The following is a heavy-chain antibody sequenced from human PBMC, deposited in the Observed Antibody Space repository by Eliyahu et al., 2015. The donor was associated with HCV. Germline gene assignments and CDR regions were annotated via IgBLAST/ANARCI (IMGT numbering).Heavy chain of an antibody. J-gene: IGHJ5*02. CDR3: ASGGGGIAVTGTGGWFDP. Sequence: QVQLQESGPGLVKPSETLSLTCTVSGGSIPTYYWSWIRQPPGMGLEWIGYIHYSGSTNYNPSLKSRVTISIDTSKNQFSLNLTSVTAADTAMYYCASGGGGIAVTGTGGWFDPWGQGTLVTVSS. CDR1: GGSIPTYY. V-gene: IGHV4-59*01. D-gene: IGHD6-19*01. CDR2: IHYSGST.